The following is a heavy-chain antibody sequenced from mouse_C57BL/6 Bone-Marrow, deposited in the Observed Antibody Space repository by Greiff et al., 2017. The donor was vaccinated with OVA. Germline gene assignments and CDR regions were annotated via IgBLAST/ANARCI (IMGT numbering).Heavy chain of an antibody. Sequence: EVQLVESGGGLVQPGGSLKLSCAASGFTFSDYYMYWVRQTPEKRLEWVAYISNGGGSTYYADTVKGRFTISRDNAKNTLYLHMSRLTSEETAMYYGARERYYGDPEDPLDYWGQGTSVTVSS. D-gene: IGHD2-13*01. CDR3: ARERYYGDPEDPLDY. CDR1: GFTFSDYY. J-gene: IGHJ4*01. CDR2: ISNGGGST. V-gene: IGHV5-12*01.